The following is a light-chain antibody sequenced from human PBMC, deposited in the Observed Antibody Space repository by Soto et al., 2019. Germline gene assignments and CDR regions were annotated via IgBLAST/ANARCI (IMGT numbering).Light chain of an antibody. CDR2: EVS. V-gene: IGLV2-14*01. J-gene: IGLJ1*01. CDR1: SSDVGGYKY. CDR3: SSYTSDSTRV. Sequence: QSVLTQPASVSGSPGQSITISCTGISSDVGGYKYVSWYQQYPGRAPKLLISEVSNRPSGVSNRFSGSKSGNTASLTISGLQAEDEADYYCSSYTSDSTRVFGTGTKLTVL.